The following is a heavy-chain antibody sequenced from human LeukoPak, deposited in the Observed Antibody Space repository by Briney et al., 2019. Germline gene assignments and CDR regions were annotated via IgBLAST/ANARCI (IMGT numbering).Heavy chain of an antibody. CDR2: INYSGST. V-gene: IGHV4-31*03. Sequence: SETLSLTCTVSGGSVSSGGYRWTWIRQYPGKGLEWIGYINYSGSTYYNPSLKSRVIISVDTSKNQFSLNLNSVTAADTAVYYCAREMDAHPRIVVWGQGTLVTVSS. CDR1: GGSVSSGGYR. CDR3: AREMDAHPRIVV. D-gene: IGHD2-21*01. J-gene: IGHJ1*01.